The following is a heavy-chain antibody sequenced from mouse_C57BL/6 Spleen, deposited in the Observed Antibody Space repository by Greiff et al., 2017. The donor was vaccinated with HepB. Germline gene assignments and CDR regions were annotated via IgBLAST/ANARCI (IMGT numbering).Heavy chain of an antibody. V-gene: IGHV1-5*01. J-gene: IGHJ3*01. CDR1: GYTFTSYW. D-gene: IGHD2-2*01. Sequence: SGTVLARPGASVKMSCKTSGYTFTSYWMHWVKQRPGQGLEWIGAIYPGNSDTSYNQKFKGKAKLTAVTSASTAYMELSSLTNEDSAVYYCTRLRGYDGPGFAYWGQGTLVTVSA. CDR3: TRLRGYDGPGFAY. CDR2: IYPGNSDT.